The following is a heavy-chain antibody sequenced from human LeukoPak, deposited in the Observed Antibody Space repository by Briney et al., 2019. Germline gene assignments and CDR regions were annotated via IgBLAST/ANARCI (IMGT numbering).Heavy chain of an antibody. V-gene: IGHV4-39*01. D-gene: IGHD6-19*01. CDR3: ASFPAIAVAGLIDY. J-gene: IGHJ4*02. CDR1: GGSISSSSYY. Sequence: SETLSLTCTVSGGSISSSSYYWGWIRQPPGKGLEWIGSIYYSGSTYYNPSLKSRVTISVDTSKNQFSLKLSSVTAADTAVYYCASFPAIAVAGLIDYWGQGTLVTVSS. CDR2: IYYSGST.